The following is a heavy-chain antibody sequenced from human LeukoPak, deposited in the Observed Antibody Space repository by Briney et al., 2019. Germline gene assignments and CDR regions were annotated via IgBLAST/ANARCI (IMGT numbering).Heavy chain of an antibody. CDR1: GFSFSGHW. CDR2: IKQDGSEK. Sequence: GGSLRLFCAASGFSFSGHWMNWVRQAPGKGLEWVANIKQDGSEKFNVDSVKGRFTISRDNAKNSLYLQMDSLSAEDTALYYCASGAGYLIENWGQGTLVTVSS. J-gene: IGHJ4*02. V-gene: IGHV3-7*03. CDR3: ASGAGYLIEN. D-gene: IGHD2-15*01.